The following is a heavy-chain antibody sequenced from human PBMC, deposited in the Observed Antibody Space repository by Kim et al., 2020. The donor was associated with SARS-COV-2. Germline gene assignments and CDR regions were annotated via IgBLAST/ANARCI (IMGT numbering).Heavy chain of an antibody. CDR1: GFTFSSYA. CDR3: ARDGPTNYDFWSGYDAF. J-gene: IGHJ3*01. Sequence: GGSLRLSCAASGFTFSSYAMHWVRQAPGKGLEWVAVISYDGSNKYYADSVKGRFTISRDNSKNTLYLQMNSLRAEDTAVYYCARDGPTNYDFWSGYDAF. V-gene: IGHV3-30*04. CDR2: ISYDGSNK. D-gene: IGHD3-3*01.